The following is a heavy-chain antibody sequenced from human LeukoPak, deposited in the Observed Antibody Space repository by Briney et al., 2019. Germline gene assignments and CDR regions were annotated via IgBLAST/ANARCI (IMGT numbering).Heavy chain of an antibody. CDR3: AKVLGYYDSSGYYQEGGFDY. D-gene: IGHD3-22*01. Sequence: GGSLRLSCAASGFTFDDYAMHWVRQAPGKGLEWVSLISGDGGSTYYADSVKGRFTISRDNSKNSLYLQMNSLRTEDTALYYCAKVLGYYDSSGYYQEGGFDYWGQGTLVTVSS. CDR2: ISGDGGST. V-gene: IGHV3-43*02. J-gene: IGHJ4*02. CDR1: GFTFDDYA.